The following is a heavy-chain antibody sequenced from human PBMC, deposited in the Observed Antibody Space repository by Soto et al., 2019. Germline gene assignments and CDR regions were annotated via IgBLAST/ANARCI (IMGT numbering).Heavy chain of an antibody. CDR1: RFTFSNYW. D-gene: IGHD2-15*01. V-gene: IGHV3-7*01. Sequence: AGGSLRLSCAASRFTFSNYWMSWVRQAPGKGLEWVANIKQDGSEKYYVDSVKGRFTISRDNAKNSLYLQMNSLRAEDTAVYYCAREPNSIDYWGQGTLVTVSS. CDR3: AREPNSIDY. CDR2: IKQDGSEK. J-gene: IGHJ4*02.